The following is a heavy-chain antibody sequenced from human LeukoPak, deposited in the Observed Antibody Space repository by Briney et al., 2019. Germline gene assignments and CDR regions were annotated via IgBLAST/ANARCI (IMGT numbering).Heavy chain of an antibody. D-gene: IGHD4-23*01. CDR3: ARDSGGGNSDY. V-gene: IGHV4-59*01. CDR1: GVPIRSYY. Sequence: SETLSLPCTVSGVPIRSYYWSWLRQPPGKGLEWIGYIYYSGSTNYNPSLKSRVTISVDTSKNQFSLKLSSVTAADTAVYYCARDSGGGNSDYWGQGTLVTVSS. J-gene: IGHJ4*02. CDR2: IYYSGST.